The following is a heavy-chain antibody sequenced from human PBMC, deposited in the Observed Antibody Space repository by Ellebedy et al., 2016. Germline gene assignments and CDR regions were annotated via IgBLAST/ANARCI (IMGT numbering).Heavy chain of an antibody. CDR1: GFTFGTYG. CDR2: ISYDGSKI. CDR3: AKEFTSGVNYHSCDI. V-gene: IGHV3-30*18. D-gene: IGHD5-24*01. J-gene: IGHJ3*02. Sequence: GGSLRLXXEASGFTFGTYGMHWVRQAPDKGLEWVAVISYDGSKIHYADSVKGRFTISRDNSKNTVYLQINSLRVEDTAVYYCAKEFTSGVNYHSCDIWGQGTKVTVSS.